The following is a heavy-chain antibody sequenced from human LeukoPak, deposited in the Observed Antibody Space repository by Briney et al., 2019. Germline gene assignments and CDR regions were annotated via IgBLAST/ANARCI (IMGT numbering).Heavy chain of an antibody. CDR1: GGSISSYY. CDR2: IYYSGST. J-gene: IGHJ6*02. Sequence: SETLSLTCTVSGGSISSYYWSWIRQPPGKGLEWIGYIYYSGSTNYNPSLKSRVTISVDTSKNQFPLKLSSVTAADTAVYYCARDTFPHSSSWSRRYYYGMDVWGQGTTVTVSS. CDR3: ARDTFPHSSSWSRRYYYGMDV. V-gene: IGHV4-59*01. D-gene: IGHD6-13*01.